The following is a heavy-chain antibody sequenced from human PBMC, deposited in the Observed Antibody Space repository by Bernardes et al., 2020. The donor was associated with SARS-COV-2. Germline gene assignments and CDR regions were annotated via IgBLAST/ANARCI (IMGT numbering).Heavy chain of an antibody. V-gene: IGHV3-74*03. D-gene: IGHD3-10*01. CDR3: ARDKDGSGLDV. CDR1: GFSIKTYW. CDR2: INSDGSNT. Sequence: GGSLRLSCAASGFSIKTYWMHWVRQVPGEGLVWVSRINSDGSNTKYADSVKGRFTISRDNAKNTVYLEINRLSADDTAVYHCARDKDGSGLDVWGQGTTVSVSS. J-gene: IGHJ6*02.